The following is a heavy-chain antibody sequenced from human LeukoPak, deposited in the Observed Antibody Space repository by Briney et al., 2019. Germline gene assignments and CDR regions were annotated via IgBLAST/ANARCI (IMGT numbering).Heavy chain of an antibody. CDR3: ARPYCSSTSCHTNWFDP. D-gene: IGHD2-2*01. CDR2: IYPGDSDT. Sequence: GESLKISCKGSGYSFTSYWIGWVRQMPGKGLEWMEIIYPGDSDTRYSPSFQGQVTISADKSISTAYLQWSSLKASDTAMYYCARPYCSSTSCHTNWFDPWGQGTLVTVSS. J-gene: IGHJ5*02. CDR1: GYSFTSYW. V-gene: IGHV5-51*01.